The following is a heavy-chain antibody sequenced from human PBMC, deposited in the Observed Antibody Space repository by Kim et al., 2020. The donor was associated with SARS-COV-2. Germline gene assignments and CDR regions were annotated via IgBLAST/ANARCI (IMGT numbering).Heavy chain of an antibody. J-gene: IGHJ6*02. V-gene: IGHV5-51*01. CDR2: IYPGDSDT. CDR3: ARDIVVVPAASPSPQASYDYCGMDV. D-gene: IGHD2-2*01. CDR1: GYSFTSYW. Sequence: GESLKISCKGSGYSFTSYWIGWVRQMPGKGLEWMGIIYPGDSDTRYSPSFQGPVTISADKSISTAYLQWSSLKASDTAMYYCARDIVVVPAASPSPQASYDYCGMDVWGQGTTVTVSS.